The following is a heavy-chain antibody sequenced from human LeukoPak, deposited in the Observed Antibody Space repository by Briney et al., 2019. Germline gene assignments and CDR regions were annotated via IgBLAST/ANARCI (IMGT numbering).Heavy chain of an antibody. J-gene: IGHJ4*02. CDR2: ISYDGSNK. CDR1: GFTFTNYG. V-gene: IGHV3-30*18. Sequence: GGSLRLSCAASGFTFTNYGLHWVRQAPGKGLEWVTIISYDGSNKYYADSVKGRFTISRDDSKNTLYLQMNSLRTEDTAVYYCAKDPSLRVTLPVWGQGTLVTASS. CDR3: AKDPSLRVTLPV. D-gene: IGHD2-21*02.